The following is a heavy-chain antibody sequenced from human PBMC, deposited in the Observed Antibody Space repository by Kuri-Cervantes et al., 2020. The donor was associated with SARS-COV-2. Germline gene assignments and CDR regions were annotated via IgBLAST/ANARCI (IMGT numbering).Heavy chain of an antibody. CDR3: ARLYYDFWSGYHYTDDALDI. CDR2: ISGSGSYI. V-gene: IGHV3-21*01. CDR1: GFSLSRYT. J-gene: IGHJ3*02. D-gene: IGHD3-3*01. Sequence: GESLKISCAASGFSLSRYTMNWVRQAPGKALEWVSSISGSGSYIYYADSVKGRFTISKESGENSLYLHMNSLRAEDTAVYYCARLYYDFWSGYHYTDDALDIWGQGTMVTVSS.